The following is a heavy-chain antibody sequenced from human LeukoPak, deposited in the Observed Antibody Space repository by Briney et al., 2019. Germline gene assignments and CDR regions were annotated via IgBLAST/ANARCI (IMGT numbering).Heavy chain of an antibody. CDR3: ARRDSSGWYRGYDY. Sequence: SETLSLTCTVSGGSISGYYWSWIRQSPGKRLEWIGYIYYTGSTNYNPSLKSRVTMSLDTSTNQVSLRLNSVTAADTALYYCARRDSSGWYRGYDYWGQGTLVTVSS. J-gene: IGHJ4*02. CDR1: GGSISGYY. CDR2: IYYTGST. V-gene: IGHV4-59*08. D-gene: IGHD6-19*01.